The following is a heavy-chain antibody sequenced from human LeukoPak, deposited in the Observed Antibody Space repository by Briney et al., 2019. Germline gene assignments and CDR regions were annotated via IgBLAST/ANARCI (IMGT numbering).Heavy chain of an antibody. J-gene: IGHJ4*02. CDR1: GFTFDDYA. CDR3: ARSEDGRYFDY. V-gene: IGHV3-9*01. Sequence: GGSLRLSCAASGFTFDDYAMHWVRQAPGKGLGWGSGISWNSGRIGYADSVKGRFTISRDNAKNSLYLQMNSLRAEDTAVYYCARSEDGRYFDYWGQGTLVTVSS. D-gene: IGHD6-6*01. CDR2: ISWNSGRI.